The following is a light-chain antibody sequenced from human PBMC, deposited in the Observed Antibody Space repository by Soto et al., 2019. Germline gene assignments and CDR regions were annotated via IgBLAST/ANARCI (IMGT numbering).Light chain of an antibody. Sequence: IALTQSPATLSVSPGERAALSCRASQSVSSNLAWYQQKPGQAPRLLIYDASNRATGIPARFSGSGSGTDFTLTISSLEPEDFAVYYCQQRSNWPPNTFGQGTRLEIK. V-gene: IGKV3-11*01. CDR1: QSVSSN. J-gene: IGKJ5*01. CDR3: QQRSNWPPNT. CDR2: DAS.